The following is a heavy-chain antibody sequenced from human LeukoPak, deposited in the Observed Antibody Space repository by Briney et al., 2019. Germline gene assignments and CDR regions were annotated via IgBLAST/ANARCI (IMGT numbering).Heavy chain of an antibody. D-gene: IGHD5-24*01. CDR2: VHHSGSA. V-gene: IGHV4-59*11. J-gene: IGHJ6*02. Sequence: SETLSLTCTVSGGSISPHYWNWIRQPPGRGLEWIGYVHHSGSANYDPSLKSRVTTSLDTSKNQFSLKLTSVTAADTAVYFCARDREMTTGRYYAKDVWGPGTTVTVSS. CDR3: ARDREMTTGRYYAKDV. CDR1: GGSISPHY.